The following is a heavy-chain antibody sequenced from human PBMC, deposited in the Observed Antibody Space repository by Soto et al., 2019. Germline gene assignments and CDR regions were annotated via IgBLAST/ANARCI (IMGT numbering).Heavy chain of an antibody. D-gene: IGHD3-3*01. CDR3: ARVLFGRGNWFDP. V-gene: IGHV4-59*01. CDR1: GGSISSYY. J-gene: IGHJ5*02. CDR2: IYYSGST. Sequence: SETPPLTCTVSGGSISSYYWSWIRQPPGKGLEWIGYIYYSGSTNYNPSLKSRVTISVDTSKNQFSLKLSSVTAADTAVYYCARVLFGRGNWFDPWGQGTLVTSPQ.